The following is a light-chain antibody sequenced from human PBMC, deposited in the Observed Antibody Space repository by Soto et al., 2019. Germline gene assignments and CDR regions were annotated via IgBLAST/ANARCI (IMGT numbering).Light chain of an antibody. J-gene: IGKJ4*01. CDR3: QQYNSYPS. CDR1: QSISSW. V-gene: IGKV1-5*03. Sequence: DIQMTQSPSTLSASVGDRVTITCRASQSISSWLAWYQQKPGKAPKLLIYKASSLESGVPSRFSGSGSGTEFTLTISSLQPDDFASYDCQQYNSYPSFGGGTKLEIK. CDR2: KAS.